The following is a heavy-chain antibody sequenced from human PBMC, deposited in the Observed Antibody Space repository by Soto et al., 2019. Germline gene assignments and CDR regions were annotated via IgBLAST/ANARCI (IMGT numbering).Heavy chain of an antibody. J-gene: IGHJ4*02. V-gene: IGHV4-59*01. Sequence: QVQLQESGPGLVKPSETLSLTCTVSGGSISSYYWSWIRQPPGKGLEWIGYIYHSGSTNYNPSLKTRVTISVDTSKNQCSLKLCSVTAADTAVYYCARRDGTTFDYWGQGTLVTVSS. CDR3: ARRDGTTFDY. D-gene: IGHD1-7*01. CDR2: IYHSGST. CDR1: GGSISSYY.